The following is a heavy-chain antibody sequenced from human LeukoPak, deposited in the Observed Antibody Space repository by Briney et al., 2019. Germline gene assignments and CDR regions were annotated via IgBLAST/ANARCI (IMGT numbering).Heavy chain of an antibody. CDR1: GGSISSYY. J-gene: IGHJ3*02. Sequence: SETLSLTCTVSGGSISSYYWSWIRQPPGKGLEWIGYIYYSGSTNYNPSLKSRVTISVDTSKNQFSLKLSSVTAADTAVYYCARAGPSRETDAFDIWGQGTMVTVSS. D-gene: IGHD6-13*01. V-gene: IGHV4-59*01. CDR3: ARAGPSRETDAFDI. CDR2: IYYSGST.